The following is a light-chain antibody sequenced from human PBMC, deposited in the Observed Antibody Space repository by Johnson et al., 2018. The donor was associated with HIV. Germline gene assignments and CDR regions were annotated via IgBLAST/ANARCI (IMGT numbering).Light chain of an antibody. V-gene: IGLV1-51*01. CDR3: GKWDSSLSAGV. CDR1: SSNIGNNY. CDR2: DSD. J-gene: IGLJ1*01. Sequence: QPVLTQPPSVSAAPGQKVTISCSGSSSNIGNNYVSWYQQLPGTAPKLLIYDSDKRPSGISDRFSASKSGTSATLGITGLQTGDEADYYCGKWDSSLSAGVCGTRTKVTFL.